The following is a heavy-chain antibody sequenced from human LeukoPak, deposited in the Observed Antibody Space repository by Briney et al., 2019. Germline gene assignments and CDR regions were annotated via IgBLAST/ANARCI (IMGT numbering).Heavy chain of an antibody. Sequence: SETLSLTCTVSSGSISRTSSYWGWIRQPPGKGLEWIANIYSTGNTYYNPSLRSRVTISVDTSKNQFSLKLRSVTAADTAVYYCARRADYGDYFDYWGQGTLVTVSS. J-gene: IGHJ4*02. CDR3: ARRADYGDYFDY. D-gene: IGHD4-17*01. CDR2: IYSTGNT. V-gene: IGHV4-39*07. CDR1: SGSISRTSSY.